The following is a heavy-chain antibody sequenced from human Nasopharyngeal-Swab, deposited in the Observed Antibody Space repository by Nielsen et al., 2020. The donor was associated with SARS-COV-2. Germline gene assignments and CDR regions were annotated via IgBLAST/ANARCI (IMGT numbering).Heavy chain of an antibody. CDR2: INTNTGNP. CDR1: GYTFTSYA. Sequence: ASVKVSCKASGYTFTSYAMNWVRQAPGQGLEGMGWINTNTGNPTYAQGFTGRFVFSLDTSVSTAYLQISSLKAEDTAVYYCARGDYDFWSGWVSAFDIWGQGTMVTVSS. CDR3: ARGDYDFWSGWVSAFDI. J-gene: IGHJ3*02. D-gene: IGHD3-3*01. V-gene: IGHV7-4-1*02.